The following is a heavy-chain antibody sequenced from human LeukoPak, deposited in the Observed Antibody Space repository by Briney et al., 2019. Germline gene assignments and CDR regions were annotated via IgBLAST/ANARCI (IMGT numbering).Heavy chain of an antibody. Sequence: GGSLRLSCAASGFTFSSYGMHWVRQAPGKGLEWVAVIWYDGSNKYYADSVKGRFTISRDNSKNTLYLQMNSLRAEDTAVYYCARVTRYSSSWRYFDYWGQGTLVTVSS. CDR2: IWYDGSNK. CDR1: GFTFSSYG. J-gene: IGHJ4*02. V-gene: IGHV3-33*01. CDR3: ARVTRYSSSWRYFDY. D-gene: IGHD6-13*01.